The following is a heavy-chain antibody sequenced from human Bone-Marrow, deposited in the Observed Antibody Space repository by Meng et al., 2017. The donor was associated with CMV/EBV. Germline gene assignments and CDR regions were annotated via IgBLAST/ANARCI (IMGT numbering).Heavy chain of an antibody. Sequence: GESLKISCAASGFTFTTYWMHWARQAPGKGLVWVSRINTDGSSATYADSVKGRFTISRDNVKNTLYLQMNSLRAEDTAVYYCARGGAGGPIVVVPAATIYYYYGMDVWGQGTTVTVSS. CDR1: GFTFTTYW. V-gene: IGHV3-74*01. D-gene: IGHD2-2*01. CDR2: INTDGSSA. J-gene: IGHJ6*02. CDR3: ARGGAGGPIVVVPAATIYYYYGMDV.